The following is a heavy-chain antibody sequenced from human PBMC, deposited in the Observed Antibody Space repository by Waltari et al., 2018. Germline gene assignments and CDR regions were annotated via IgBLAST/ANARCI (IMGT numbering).Heavy chain of an antibody. CDR1: GXTFDQXA. CDR3: AKDMGXVATMVDS. CDR2: ISWNSGXI. D-gene: IGHD5-12*01. Sequence: EVQLVESGGGLVQPGRXLRLSXSASGXTFDQXAIHWVRQAPGKGLEWGSGISWNSGXIGYADSVKXRFTXSXDNAXXSLXLQMNSLXXXDTAXYYCAKDMGXVATMVDSXGQGTLVTVSS. J-gene: IGHJ4*02. V-gene: IGHV3-9*01.